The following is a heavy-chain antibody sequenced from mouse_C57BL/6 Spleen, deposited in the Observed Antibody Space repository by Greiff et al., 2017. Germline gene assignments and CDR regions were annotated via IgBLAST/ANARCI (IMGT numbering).Heavy chain of an antibody. CDR1: GYTFTEYT. Sequence: QVQLQQSGAELVKPGASVKLSCKASGYTFTEYTIHWVKQRSGPGLEWIGWFYPGSGSIKHNEKFKDKATLTADKSSSTVYMELSRLTSEDSAVXYYARHEGPIDYAGFAYWGQGTLVTVSA. CDR3: ARHEGPIDYAGFAY. D-gene: IGHD2-4*01. J-gene: IGHJ3*01. V-gene: IGHV1-62-2*01. CDR2: FYPGSGSI.